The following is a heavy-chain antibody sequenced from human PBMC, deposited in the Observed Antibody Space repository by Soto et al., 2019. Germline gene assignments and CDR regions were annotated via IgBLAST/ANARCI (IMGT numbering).Heavy chain of an antibody. CDR1: GGSISSSNW. CDR3: ARDSGGGADY. Sequence: QVKLQGSGPGLVKPSETLSLTCVVSGGSISSSNWWSWVRQPPGKGLEWIGEIYHTGSTTYNPSLNSRVTISVDKSKNQFSLELSSVTAADTAVYYCARDSGGGADYWGQGTLVTVSS. J-gene: IGHJ4*02. V-gene: IGHV4-4*02. CDR2: IYHTGST. D-gene: IGHD2-21*01.